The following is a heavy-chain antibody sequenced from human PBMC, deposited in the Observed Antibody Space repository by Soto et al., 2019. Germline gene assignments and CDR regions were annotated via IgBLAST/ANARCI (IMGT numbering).Heavy chain of an antibody. J-gene: IGHJ4*02. CDR1: GFTFSSYA. CDR2: ISGSGGST. D-gene: IGHD6-19*01. V-gene: IGHV3-23*01. CDR3: AKEPGIAVAGTRPPPDY. Sequence: PGGSLRLSCAASGFTFSSYAMSWVRQAPGKGLEWVSAISGSGGSTYYADSVKGRFTISRDNSKNTLYLQMNSLRAEDTAVYYCAKEPGIAVAGTRPPPDYWGQGTLVTVSS.